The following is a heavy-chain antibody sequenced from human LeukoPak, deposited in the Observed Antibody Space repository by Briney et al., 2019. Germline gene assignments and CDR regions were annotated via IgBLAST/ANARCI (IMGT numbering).Heavy chain of an antibody. CDR3: ATPVGGVWSFDY. CDR2: LKQDESEK. D-gene: IGHD2-15*01. V-gene: IGHV3-7*01. Sequence: GGSLRLSCAASGFTFSNYWMTWVRQAPGKGLEWVANLKQDESEKYYVDSVKGRFTVSRDNSKNSVYLQMNSLRAEDTAMYYCATPVGGVWSFDYWGQGTLVTVSS. CDR1: GFTFSNYW. J-gene: IGHJ4*02.